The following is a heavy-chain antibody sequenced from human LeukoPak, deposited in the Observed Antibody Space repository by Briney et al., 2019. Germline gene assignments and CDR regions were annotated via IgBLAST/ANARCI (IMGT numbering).Heavy chain of an antibody. CDR3: ARHASGDYGNTFHI. CDR2: IFNSGST. CDR1: GGSFSGYY. V-gene: IGHV4-59*08. D-gene: IGHD4-17*01. J-gene: IGHJ3*02. Sequence: SETLSLTCAVYGGSFSGYYWSWVRQPPGMGLEWIGYIFNSGSTTYNPSLKSRVIISVDTSRNQFSLRLSSVTAADTAVYYCARHASGDYGNTFHIWGQGTMVTVSS.